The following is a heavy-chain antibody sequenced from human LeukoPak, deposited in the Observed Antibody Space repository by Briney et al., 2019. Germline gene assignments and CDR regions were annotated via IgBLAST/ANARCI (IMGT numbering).Heavy chain of an antibody. D-gene: IGHD2-2*01. V-gene: IGHV1-2*04. CDR2: INPNSGGT. J-gene: IGHJ6*04. Sequence: ASVKVSCKASGYTFTGYYMHWVRQAPGQGLEWMGWINPNSGGTNYAQKFQGWATMTRDTSISTAYMELSRLRSDDTAVYYCARDYCSSTSCYYGMDVWGKGTTVTVSS. CDR1: GYTFTGYY. CDR3: ARDYCSSTSCYYGMDV.